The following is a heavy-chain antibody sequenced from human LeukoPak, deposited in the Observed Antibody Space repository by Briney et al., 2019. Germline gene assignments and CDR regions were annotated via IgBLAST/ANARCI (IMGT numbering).Heavy chain of an antibody. Sequence: GGSLRLSCADSGFTFSSYSMNWVRQAPGKGLEWVSSISSSSSYIYYADSVKGRFTISRDNAKNSLYLQMNSLRAEDTAVYYCARADWDTAMIDYWGQGTLVTVSS. V-gene: IGHV3-21*01. D-gene: IGHD5-18*01. CDR1: GFTFSSYS. CDR2: ISSSSSYI. CDR3: ARADWDTAMIDY. J-gene: IGHJ4*02.